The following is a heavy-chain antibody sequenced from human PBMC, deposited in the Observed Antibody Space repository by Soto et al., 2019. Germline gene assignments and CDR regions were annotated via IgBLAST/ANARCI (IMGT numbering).Heavy chain of an antibody. J-gene: IGHJ4*02. V-gene: IGHV4-34*01. CDR3: ARLSYSSGS. CDR2: INHSGSA. D-gene: IGHD6-19*01. CDR1: GGSFSGYY. Sequence: SETLSLTCAVYGGSFSGYYWSWIRQPPGKGLEWIGEINHSGSANYNPSLKSRVTISVDTSKNQFSLKLSSVTAADTAVYYCARLSYSSGSWGQGSLVTVSS.